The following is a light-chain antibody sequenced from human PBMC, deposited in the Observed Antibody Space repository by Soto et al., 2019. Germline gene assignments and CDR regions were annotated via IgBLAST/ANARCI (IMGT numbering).Light chain of an antibody. V-gene: IGKV3-20*01. Sequence: EIVLTQSPGSLSLSPGERATLSCRASQSVSSTFFAWYQQRPGQAPRLLMYGASSRAAGIPERFSGSGSGTDFTLTIIRLEPVDFAVYYCQQFDNSVTFGQGTNVEIK. CDR2: GAS. J-gene: IGKJ1*01. CDR3: QQFDNSVT. CDR1: QSVSSTF.